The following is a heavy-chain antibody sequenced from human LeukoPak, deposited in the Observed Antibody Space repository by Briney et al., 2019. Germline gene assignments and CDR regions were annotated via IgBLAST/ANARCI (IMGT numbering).Heavy chain of an antibody. V-gene: IGHV3-23*01. D-gene: IGHD2-21*02. CDR3: AQGGHDFNPFYY. CDR1: GLTFSTYA. CDR2: IKGGGGDP. J-gene: IGHJ4*02. Sequence: GGSLRLSCAASGLTFSTYAMGWVRQAPGEGLEWVSSIKGGGGDPFYADSVRGRFTISRDKSKNTLYLQLNSLGAEDTAVYFCAQGGHDFNPFYYWGQGTLVTVSS.